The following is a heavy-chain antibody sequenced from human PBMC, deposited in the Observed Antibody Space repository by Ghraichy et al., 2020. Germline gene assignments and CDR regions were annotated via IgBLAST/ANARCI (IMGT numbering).Heavy chain of an antibody. D-gene: IGHD2/OR15-2a*01. CDR1: GFPFSTAW. CDR3: ARAVRINYYYYYVMDV. Sequence: GGSLRLSCAASGFPFSTAWMTWVRQAPGKGLVWVGRVRSRKDGGTIDYAAPVKGRFTISRDDSKNTLYLQMNGLETEDTAVYYCARAVRINYYYYYVMDVWGQGTTVTVSS. J-gene: IGHJ6*02. CDR2: VRSRKDGGTI. V-gene: IGHV3-15*01.